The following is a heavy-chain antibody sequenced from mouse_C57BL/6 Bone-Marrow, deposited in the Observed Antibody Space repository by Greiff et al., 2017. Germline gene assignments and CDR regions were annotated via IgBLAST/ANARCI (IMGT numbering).Heavy chain of an antibody. CDR1: GFSLTSYG. CDR3: ARKNLLRGYYAMDY. Sequence: VNVVESGPGLVQPSQSLSITCTVSGFSLTSYGVHWVRQSPGKGLEWLGVIWSGGSTDYNAAFISRLSISKDNSKSQVFFKMNSLQADDTAIYYCARKNLLRGYYAMDYWGQGTSVTVSS. CDR2: IWSGGST. J-gene: IGHJ4*01. V-gene: IGHV2-2*01. D-gene: IGHD2-1*01.